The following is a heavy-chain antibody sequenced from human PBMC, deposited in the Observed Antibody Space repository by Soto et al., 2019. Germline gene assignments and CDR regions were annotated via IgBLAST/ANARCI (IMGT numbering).Heavy chain of an antibody. CDR1: GGSISSSNW. J-gene: IGHJ6*02. V-gene: IGHV4-4*02. Sequence: SETLSLTCAVSGGSISSSNWWSWVRQPPGKGLEWIGEIYHSGSTNYNPSLKSRVTISVDKSKNQFSLKLSSVTAADTAVYYCARVSGSSYYAMDVWGQGTSVTLSS. CDR2: IYHSGST. D-gene: IGHD1-26*01. CDR3: ARVSGSSYYAMDV.